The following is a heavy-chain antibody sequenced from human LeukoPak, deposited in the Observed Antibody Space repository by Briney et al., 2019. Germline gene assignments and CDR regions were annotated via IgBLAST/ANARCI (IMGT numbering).Heavy chain of an antibody. D-gene: IGHD2-8*02. Sequence: SETLSLTCTVSGDSISSGSYYWSWIRQPAGKGLEWIGRIYTSGSTNYNPSLKSRVTISVDTSKNQFSLKLSSVTAADTAMYYCARLPVLTTKIDPWGQGTLVTVSS. V-gene: IGHV4-61*02. CDR1: GDSISSGSYY. CDR2: IYTSGST. CDR3: ARLPVLTTKIDP. J-gene: IGHJ5*02.